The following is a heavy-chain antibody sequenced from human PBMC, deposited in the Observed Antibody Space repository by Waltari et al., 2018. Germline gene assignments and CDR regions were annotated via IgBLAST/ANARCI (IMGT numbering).Heavy chain of an antibody. Sequence: EVQLVESGGGLVQPGGSLRLSCAASGFTFSHDWMTGGRQAPGRGVGWVANESPDGSERNHPSPVKGGFPISRDNADNSLFLQMTSLRAEDTAVYYCARVDHDDESCAYWGQGTLVTVSS. CDR1: GFTFSHDW. D-gene: IGHD3-16*01. V-gene: IGHV3-7*01. J-gene: IGHJ4*02. CDR2: ESPDGSER. CDR3: ARVDHDDESCAY.